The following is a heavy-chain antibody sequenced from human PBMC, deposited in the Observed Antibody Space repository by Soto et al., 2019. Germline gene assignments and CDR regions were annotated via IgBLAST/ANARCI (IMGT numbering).Heavy chain of an antibody. CDR2: INAGNGNT. Sequence: ASVKVSCKASGYTFTSYGISWMRQAPGQRPEWMGLINAGNGNTKYSKKFQGRVTIIRDTSASTAYMELSSLKFEDTAVYYCTRSPGLTPTGTSHDYLDYWGQGTQVTVSS. D-gene: IGHD1-1*01. CDR1: GYTFTSYG. V-gene: IGHV1-3*01. J-gene: IGHJ4*02. CDR3: TRSPGLTPTGTSHDYLDY.